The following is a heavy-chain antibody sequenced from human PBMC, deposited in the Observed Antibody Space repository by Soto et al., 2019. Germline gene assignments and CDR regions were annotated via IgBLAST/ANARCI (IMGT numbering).Heavy chain of an antibody. CDR3: ASSQTMITLTFDP. J-gene: IGHJ5*02. Sequence: SETLSLTCAVSGGSITSYYWSWIRQPPGKGLEWIGEINHSGSTNYNPSLKSRVTISVDTSKNQFSLKLSSVTAADTAVYYCASSQTMITLTFDPWGQGTLVTVPQ. CDR2: INHSGST. D-gene: IGHD3-16*01. V-gene: IGHV4-34*01. CDR1: GGSITSYY.